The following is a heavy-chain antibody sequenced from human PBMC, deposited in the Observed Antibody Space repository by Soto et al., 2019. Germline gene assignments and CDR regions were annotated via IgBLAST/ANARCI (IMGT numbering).Heavy chain of an antibody. V-gene: IGHV3-33*01. CDR3: ARDVTALGTAPHDY. CDR2: IWYDGSNK. D-gene: IGHD3-16*01. J-gene: IGHJ4*02. CDR1: GFTFSSYG. Sequence: GGSLRLSCAASGFTFSSYGMHWVRQAPGKGLEWVAVIWYDGSNKYYADSVKGRFTISRDNSKNTLYLQMNSLRAEDTAVYYCARDVTALGTAPHDYWGQGTLVTVSS.